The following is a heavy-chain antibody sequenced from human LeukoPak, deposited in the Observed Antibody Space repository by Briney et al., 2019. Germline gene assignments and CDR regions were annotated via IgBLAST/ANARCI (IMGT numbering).Heavy chain of an antibody. J-gene: IGHJ4*02. V-gene: IGHV4-39*07. CDR3: ARVGVRRFYIAAAGAFDY. CDR1: GGSISSSSYY. CDR2: IYYSGST. D-gene: IGHD6-13*01. Sequence: SETLSLTCTVSGGSISSSSYYWGWIRQPPGKGLEWIGSIYYSGSTYYNPSLKSRVTISVDTSKNQFSLKLSSVTAADTAVYYCARVGVRRFYIAAAGAFDYWGQGTLVTVSS.